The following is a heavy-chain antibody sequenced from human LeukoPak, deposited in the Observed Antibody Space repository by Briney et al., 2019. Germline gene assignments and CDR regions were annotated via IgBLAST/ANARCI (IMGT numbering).Heavy chain of an antibody. CDR1: GFTFSSYA. V-gene: IGHV3-30-3*01. CDR3: ASPRTDSGYDIDY. CDR2: ISYDGSNK. J-gene: IGHJ4*02. D-gene: IGHD5-12*01. Sequence: GRSLRLSCAASGFTFSSYAMHWVRQAPGKGLEWVAVISYDGSNKYYADSVKGRFTISRDNSKNTLYLQMNSLRAEDTAVYYCASPRTDSGYDIDYWGQGTLVTVSS.